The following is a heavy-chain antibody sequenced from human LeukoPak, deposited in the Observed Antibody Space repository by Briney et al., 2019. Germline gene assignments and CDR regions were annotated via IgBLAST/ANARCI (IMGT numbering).Heavy chain of an antibody. D-gene: IGHD3-10*01. Sequence: GGTLRLSCAASGFTFSSYGMSWVRQAPGKGLEWVSAISGSGGSTYYADSVKGRFTISRDNSKNTLYLQMNSLRAEDTAVYYCAKDLEREVRGVNHYWGQGTLVTVSS. CDR3: AKDLEREVRGVNHY. J-gene: IGHJ4*02. V-gene: IGHV3-23*01. CDR1: GFTFSSYG. CDR2: ISGSGGST.